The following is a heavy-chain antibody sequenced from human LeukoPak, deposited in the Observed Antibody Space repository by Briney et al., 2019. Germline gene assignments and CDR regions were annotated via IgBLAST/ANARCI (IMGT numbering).Heavy chain of an antibody. CDR1: GFTFSAYT. D-gene: IGHD1-14*01. Sequence: PGRSLRLSCAASGFTFSAYTMIWVRQAPGKGLECVSSISRSSSYIYYADSVKGRFTISRDDANNSLSLHMISLRAEDTAVYYCARVWYGQADSWGQGTLVTVSS. V-gene: IGHV3-21*01. CDR3: ARVWYGQADS. CDR2: ISRSSSYI. J-gene: IGHJ4*02.